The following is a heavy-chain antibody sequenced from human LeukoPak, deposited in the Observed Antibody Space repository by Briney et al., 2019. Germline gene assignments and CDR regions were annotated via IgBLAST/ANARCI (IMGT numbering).Heavy chain of an antibody. J-gene: IGHJ4*02. CDR2: IYTSGST. CDR1: GGSISSGSYY. Sequence: SQTLSLTCTVSGGSISSGSYYWSWIRQPAGKGLEWIGRIYTSGSTNYNPSLKSRVTISVDTSKNQFSLKLSSVTAADTAVYYCARDLRYGGNSDWGQGTLVTVSS. V-gene: IGHV4-61*02. CDR3: ARDLRYGGNSD. D-gene: IGHD4-23*01.